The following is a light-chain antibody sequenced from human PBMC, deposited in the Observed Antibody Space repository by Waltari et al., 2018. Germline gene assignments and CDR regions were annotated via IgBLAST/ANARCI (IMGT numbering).Light chain of an antibody. CDR3: QQSYSTPPYT. Sequence: DIQMTQSPSSLSASVGDRVTITCRASQSISSYLNWDQQKPGKAPKLLIYAASHLQSGVPSRFSGSGSATDFTLTISSLQPEDFATYYCQQSYSTPPYTFGQGTSLAIK. CDR1: QSISSY. CDR2: AAS. V-gene: IGKV1-39*01. J-gene: IGKJ2*01.